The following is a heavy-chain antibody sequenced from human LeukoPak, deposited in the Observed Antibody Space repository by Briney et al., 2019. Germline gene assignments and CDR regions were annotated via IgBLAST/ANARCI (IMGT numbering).Heavy chain of an antibody. CDR2: ISAYNGNT. Sequence: GASVKVSCKASGYTFTSYGISWVRQAPGQGLEWMGWISAYNGNTNYAQKLQGRVTMTTDTSTSTAYMELRSLRSDDTAVYYCATVPAANYYYGMGVWGQGTTVTVSS. CDR1: GYTFTSYG. CDR3: ATVPAANYYYGMGV. J-gene: IGHJ6*02. V-gene: IGHV1-18*01. D-gene: IGHD2-2*01.